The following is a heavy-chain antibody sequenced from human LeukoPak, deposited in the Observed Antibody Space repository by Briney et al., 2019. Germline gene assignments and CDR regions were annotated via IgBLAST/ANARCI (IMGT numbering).Heavy chain of an antibody. CDR3: ATSTYSSSPS. D-gene: IGHD6-6*01. J-gene: IGHJ5*02. CDR1: GFSFSNYW. CDR2: INQDGSEK. V-gene: IGHV3-7*01. Sequence: GGSLRLSCAASGFSFSNYWMIWVRQAPGKGLEWVANINQDGSEKYYVDSVEGRFTISRDDAKNPLYLQMNSLRAEDSALYYCATSTYSSSPSWGQGTLVTVSS.